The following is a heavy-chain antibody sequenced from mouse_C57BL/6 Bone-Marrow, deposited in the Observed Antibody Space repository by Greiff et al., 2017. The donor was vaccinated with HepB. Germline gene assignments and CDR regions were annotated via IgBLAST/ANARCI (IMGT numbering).Heavy chain of an antibody. CDR3: AREDYCGSSRFAY. CDR2: ISDGGSYT. J-gene: IGHJ3*01. D-gene: IGHD1-1*01. Sequence: EVKLMESGGGLVKPGGSLKLSCAASGFTFSSYALSWVRQTPEKRLEWVATISDGGSYTYYPDNVKGRFTISRDNAKNNLYLQMSHLKSEDTAMYYCAREDYCGSSRFAYWGQGTLVTVSA. V-gene: IGHV5-4*01. CDR1: GFTFSSYA.